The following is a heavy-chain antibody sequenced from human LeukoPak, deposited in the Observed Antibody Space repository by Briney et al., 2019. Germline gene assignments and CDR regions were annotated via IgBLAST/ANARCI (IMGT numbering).Heavy chain of an antibody. Sequence: GGSLRLSCAASGFTFSSYWMSWVRQAPGKGLEWVANIKQDGSEKYYVDSVKGRFTISRDNAKNSLYLQMNSLRAEDTAVYYCARDRGRPTSLRFGVVPGLFDYWGQGTLVTVSS. D-gene: IGHD3-3*01. V-gene: IGHV3-7*01. J-gene: IGHJ4*02. CDR3: ARDRGRPTSLRFGVVPGLFDY. CDR2: IKQDGSEK. CDR1: GFTFSSYW.